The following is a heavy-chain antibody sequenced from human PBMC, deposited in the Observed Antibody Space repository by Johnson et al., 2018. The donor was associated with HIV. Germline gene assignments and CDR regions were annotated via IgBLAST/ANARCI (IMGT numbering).Heavy chain of an antibody. J-gene: IGHJ3*02. V-gene: IGHV3-20*04. CDR2: INWNGGST. CDR1: GFTFDDYG. D-gene: IGHD2-21*01. Sequence: VQLVESGGGVVRPGGSLRLSCAASGFTFDDYGMSWVRQAPGKGLEWVSGINWNGGSTGYADSVKGRFTISRDNSKNTLYLQMNSLKAEETAVDYCAKGGLDAFDIWGQVTVVTVSS. CDR3: AKGGLDAFDI.